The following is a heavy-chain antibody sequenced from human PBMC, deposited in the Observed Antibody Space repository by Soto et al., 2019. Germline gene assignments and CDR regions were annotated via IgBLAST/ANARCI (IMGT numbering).Heavy chain of an antibody. V-gene: IGHV4-4*07. CDR2: IYTSGST. J-gene: IGHJ6*02. CDR3: ARYLRGYSSGDEHPYYYYGVDV. Sequence: PSETLSLTCTVSGGSISSYYWSWIRQPAGKGLEWIGRIYTSGSTNYNPSLKSRVTMSVDTSKNQFSLKLSSVTAADTAVYYCARYLRGYSSGDEHPYYYYGVDVWGQGTKVTVSS. D-gene: IGHD2-15*01. CDR1: GGSISSYY.